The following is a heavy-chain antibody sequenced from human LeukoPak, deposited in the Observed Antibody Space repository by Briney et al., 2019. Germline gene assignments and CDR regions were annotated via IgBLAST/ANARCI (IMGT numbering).Heavy chain of an antibody. Sequence: ASVKVSCKASGYTFTSYGISWVRQAPGQGLEWMGWISAYNGNTNYAQKLQGRVTMTTDTSTCTAYMELRSLRSDDTAVYYCARVGYCSSTSCSHRPRNWFDPWGQGTLVTVSS. CDR1: GYTFTSYG. CDR2: ISAYNGNT. CDR3: ARVGYCSSTSCSHRPRNWFDP. D-gene: IGHD2-2*01. V-gene: IGHV1-18*01. J-gene: IGHJ5*02.